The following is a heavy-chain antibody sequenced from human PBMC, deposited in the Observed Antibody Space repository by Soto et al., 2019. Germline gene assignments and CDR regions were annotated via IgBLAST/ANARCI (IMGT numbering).Heavy chain of an antibody. V-gene: IGHV3-30-3*01. CDR1: GFTFSSYA. D-gene: IGHD6-6*01. CDR2: ISYDGSNK. J-gene: IGHJ4*02. CDR3: ARPPIAARSHEYYFDY. Sequence: QVQLVESGGGVVQPGRSLRLSCAASGFTFSSYAMHWVRQAPGKGLEWVAVISYDGSNKYYADSVKGRFTISRDNSKNTLYLQMNSLRAEDTAVYYCARPPIAARSHEYYFDYWGQGTLVTVSS.